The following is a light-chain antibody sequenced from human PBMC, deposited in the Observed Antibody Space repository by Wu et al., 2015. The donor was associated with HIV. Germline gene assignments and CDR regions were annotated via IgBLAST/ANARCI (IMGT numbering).Light chain of an antibody. CDR2: DAS. CDR1: QSVSSNY. Sequence: EIVLTQSPGTLSLSPGERATLSCRTSQSVSSNYLVWYQQKPGQAPRLLIYDASSRATGIPDRFSGSGSGTDFTLTISRLEPEDFAVYYCQQYGSSPRTFGQGTKVEIK. V-gene: IGKV3-20*01. J-gene: IGKJ1*01. CDR3: QQYGSSPRT.